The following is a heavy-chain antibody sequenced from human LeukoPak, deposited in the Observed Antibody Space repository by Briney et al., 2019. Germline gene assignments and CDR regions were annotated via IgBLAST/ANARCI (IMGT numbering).Heavy chain of an antibody. J-gene: IGHJ4*02. CDR3: ARYGGNFDY. CDR2: IYYGGST. D-gene: IGHD4-23*01. CDR1: GGSISSYY. Sequence: SETLSLTCTVSGGSISSYYWSWIRQPPGKGLDWIGYIYYGGSTHYNPSLKSRVTISVDTSKNQFSLKLSSVTAADTAVYYCARYGGNFDYWGQGTLVTVSS. V-gene: IGHV4-59*01.